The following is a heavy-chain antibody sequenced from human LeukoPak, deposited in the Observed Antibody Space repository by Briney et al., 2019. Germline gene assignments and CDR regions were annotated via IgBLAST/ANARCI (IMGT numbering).Heavy chain of an antibody. CDR3: ARGMATGGRLDY. CDR2: ISWNSGSI. V-gene: IGHV3-9*03. J-gene: IGHJ4*02. Sequence: GGSLRLSCAASGFTFDDYAMHWVRQAPGKGLEWVSGISWNSGSIGYADSVKGRFTISRDNAKNSLFLPMNSLRAEDMALYYCARGMATGGRLDYWGQGTLVTVSS. D-gene: IGHD5-24*01. CDR1: GFTFDDYA.